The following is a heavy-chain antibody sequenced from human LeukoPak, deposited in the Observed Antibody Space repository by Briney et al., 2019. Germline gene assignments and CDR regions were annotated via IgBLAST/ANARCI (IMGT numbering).Heavy chain of an antibody. CDR1: GFTFSSYA. J-gene: IGHJ5*02. V-gene: IGHV3-23*01. CDR3: AKDRQQWLVRCWFDP. Sequence: GGSLRLYCAASGFTFSSYAMSWVRQAPRQGLESVSAISGSGGSTSYADSVKGRFTIPSDNSKNTLYLQMNSLRAEDTAVYYCAKDRQQWLVRCWFDPWGQGTLVTVSS. CDR2: ISGSGGST. D-gene: IGHD6-19*01.